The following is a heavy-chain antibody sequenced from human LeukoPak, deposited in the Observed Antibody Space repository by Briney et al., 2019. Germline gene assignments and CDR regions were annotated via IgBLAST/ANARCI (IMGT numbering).Heavy chain of an antibody. CDR2: IGSDNKP. D-gene: IGHD3-10*02. CDR1: GFTFSAYA. Sequence: GGSLRLSCEASGFTFSAYAMTWVRQAPGKGLEWVSSIGSDNKPHYSESVKGRFAISRDNSKNTLFLQLHNLRVEDTALYYCARDLHYYVAVDVWGQGTTVTVSS. V-gene: IGHV3-23*01. J-gene: IGHJ6*02. CDR3: ARDLHYYVAVDV.